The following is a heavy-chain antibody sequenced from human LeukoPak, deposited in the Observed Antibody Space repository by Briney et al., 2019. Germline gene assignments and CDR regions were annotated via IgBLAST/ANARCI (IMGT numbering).Heavy chain of an antibody. V-gene: IGHV3-7*01. J-gene: IGHJ5*02. CDR1: GLTFSSRW. Sequence: AGGSLRLSCAASGLTFSSRWMSWVRQAPGKGLEWVGNIQPDGSEQYPVDSVKGRFTISRDNARNSLFLQMNSLRVEDTAVYYCASQSYARFDPWGQGTLVTVSS. D-gene: IGHD3-16*01. CDR2: IQPDGSEQ. CDR3: ASQSYARFDP.